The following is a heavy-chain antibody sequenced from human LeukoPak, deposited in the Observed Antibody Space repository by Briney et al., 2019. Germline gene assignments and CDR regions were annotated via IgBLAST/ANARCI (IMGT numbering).Heavy chain of an antibody. J-gene: IGHJ4*02. CDR3: ARGGGSGSYYEFDY. CDR2: INHSGST. Sequence: SETLSLTCTVSGGSISSYYWSWIRQPPGKGLEWIGEINHSGSTNYNPSLKSRVTISVDTSKNQFSLKLSSVTAADTAVYYCARGGGSGSYYEFDYWGQGTLVTVSS. V-gene: IGHV4-34*01. D-gene: IGHD3-10*01. CDR1: GGSISSYY.